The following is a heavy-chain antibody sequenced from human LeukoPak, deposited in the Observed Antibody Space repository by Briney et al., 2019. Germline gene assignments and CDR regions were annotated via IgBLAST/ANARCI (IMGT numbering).Heavy chain of an antibody. Sequence: PSETLSLTCTVSGGSISSYYWSWIRQPPGKGLEWIGYIYYSGSTNYDPSLKSRVTISVDTPKNQFSLKLSSVTAADTAVYYCARLEGGSRTNPDYWGQGTLVTVSS. CDR2: IYYSGST. CDR3: ARLEGGSRTNPDY. D-gene: IGHD1/OR15-1a*01. J-gene: IGHJ4*02. V-gene: IGHV4-59*08. CDR1: GGSISSYY.